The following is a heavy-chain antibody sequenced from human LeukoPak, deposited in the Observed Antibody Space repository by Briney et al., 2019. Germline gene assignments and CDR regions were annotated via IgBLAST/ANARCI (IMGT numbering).Heavy chain of an antibody. J-gene: IGHJ5*02. V-gene: IGHV3-21*01. Sequence: PGGSLRLSCAASGLTFSSYSMNWVRHAPGKGLEWVSSISSSSSYIYYADSVKGRFTISRDNAKNSLYLQMNSLRAEDTAVYYCARPSRVSSSWEPWGQGTLVTVSS. CDR1: GLTFSSYS. CDR3: ARPSRVSSSWEP. CDR2: ISSSSSYI. D-gene: IGHD6-13*01.